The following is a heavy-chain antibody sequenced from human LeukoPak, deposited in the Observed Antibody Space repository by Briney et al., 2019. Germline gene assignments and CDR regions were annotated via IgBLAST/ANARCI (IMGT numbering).Heavy chain of an antibody. CDR1: GFTFSRYA. CDR3: AKGAMEDDYYYYGMDV. D-gene: IGHD1-1*01. V-gene: IGHV3-64D*09. CDR2: INDNGGRT. Sequence: PGGSLRLSCSASGFTFSRYAMHWVRQAPGKGLEYVSGINDNGGRTHYGDSVKGRFSISRDNSKNTLHLQMSTLRAEDTAIYYCAKGAMEDDYYYYGMDVWGQGTTVTVSS. J-gene: IGHJ6*02.